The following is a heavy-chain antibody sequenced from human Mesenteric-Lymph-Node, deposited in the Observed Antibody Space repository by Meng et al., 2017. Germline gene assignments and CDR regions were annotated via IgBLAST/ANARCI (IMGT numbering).Heavy chain of an antibody. Sequence: SCAASGFTFDDYAMHWVRQAPGKGLEWVSGISWNSGSIGYADSVKGRFTISRDNAKNSLYLQMNSLRAEDTALYYCAKDRRVVITTPEFDYWGQGTLVTVSS. D-gene: IGHD3-22*01. V-gene: IGHV3-9*01. CDR3: AKDRRVVITTPEFDY. J-gene: IGHJ4*02. CDR2: ISWNSGSI. CDR1: GFTFDDYA.